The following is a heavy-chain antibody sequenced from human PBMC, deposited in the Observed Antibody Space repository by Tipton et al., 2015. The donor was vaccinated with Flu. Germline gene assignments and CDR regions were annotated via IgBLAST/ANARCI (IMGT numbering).Heavy chain of an antibody. V-gene: IGHV4-38-2*02. CDR1: GYSISSRYY. J-gene: IGHJ4*02. CDR3: ATTTYYYGSGTHDY. D-gene: IGHD3-10*01. CDR2: VYHGGTT. Sequence: TLSLTCTVSGYSISSRYYWDWIRQPPGKGLEWIGCVYHGGTTYYNPSLKSRVAISLDTFTNQFSLKLTSVTAADTAVYYCATTTYYYGSGTHDYWGQGTLVTVSS.